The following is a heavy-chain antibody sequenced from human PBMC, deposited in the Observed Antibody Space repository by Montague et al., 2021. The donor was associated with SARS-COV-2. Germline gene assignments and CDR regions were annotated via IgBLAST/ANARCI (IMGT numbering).Heavy chain of an antibody. J-gene: IGHJ4*02. CDR2: VYSSGTT. V-gene: IGHV4-61*10. CDR3: ATLTQSNGDF. Sequence: SETLSLTCRVSGASIDTGNHYWTWIRQSAGQGQEWIGYVYSSGTTNYNPSLNSRIAISVDTSKNQFSPRLDSVTAADTAIYYCATLTQSNGDFWGQGALVTVS. D-gene: IGHD4/OR15-4a*01. CDR1: GASIDTGNHY.